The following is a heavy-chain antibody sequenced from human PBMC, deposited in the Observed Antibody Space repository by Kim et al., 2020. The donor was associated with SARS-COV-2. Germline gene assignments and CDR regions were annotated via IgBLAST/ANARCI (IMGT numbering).Heavy chain of an antibody. Sequence: SQTLSLTCGISGDTVSTNSGAWNWIRQSPSRGLEWLGRTYYRSKWYLDYATSMKSRITINPDTSKNQFSLQLNSVTPEDTAVYFCSRQNNSGQDYYGLDVWGQGTTVTVSS. CDR3: SRQNNSGQDYYGLDV. D-gene: IGHD6-25*01. CDR2: TYYRSKWYL. V-gene: IGHV6-1*01. J-gene: IGHJ6*02. CDR1: GDTVSTNSGA.